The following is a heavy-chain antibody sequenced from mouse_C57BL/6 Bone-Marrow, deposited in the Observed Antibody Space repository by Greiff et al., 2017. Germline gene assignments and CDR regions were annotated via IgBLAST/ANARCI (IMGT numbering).Heavy chain of an antibody. CDR2: ISSGGSYT. V-gene: IGHV5-6*01. Sequence: EVHLVESGGDLVKPGGSLKLSCAASGFTFSSYGMSWVRQTPDKRLEWVATISSGGSYTYYPDSVKGRFTISRDNAKNTLYLQMSSLKSEDTAMYYCARHFGYYYGSSYWYFDVWGTGTTVTVSS. CDR3: ARHFGYYYGSSYWYFDV. D-gene: IGHD1-1*01. J-gene: IGHJ1*03. CDR1: GFTFSSYG.